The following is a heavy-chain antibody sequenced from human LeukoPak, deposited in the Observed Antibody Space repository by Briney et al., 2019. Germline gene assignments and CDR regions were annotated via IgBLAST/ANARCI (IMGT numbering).Heavy chain of an antibody. Sequence: GGSLRLSCAASGLTFSGSTMQWVRQASGKGLEWVGRIRSKTNNYATAYAASVKGRFTISRDDSKNTAYLQLNRLKTEDTAVYYCHGVGATGESPFDVWGQGTMVTVSS. V-gene: IGHV3-73*01. CDR1: GLTFSGST. D-gene: IGHD1-26*01. CDR3: HGVGATGESPFDV. CDR2: IRSKTNNYAT. J-gene: IGHJ3*01.